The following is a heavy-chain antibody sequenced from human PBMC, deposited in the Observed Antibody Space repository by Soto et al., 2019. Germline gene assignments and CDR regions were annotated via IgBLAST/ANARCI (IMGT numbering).Heavy chain of an antibody. Sequence: QVQLVQSGAEVKKPGASVKVSCKASGYTFTSYDINWVRQATGQGLEWMGSMNPNSGNTGYAQKFQGRVTMTRNTSISKDYMELSSLRSEDTAVYYCARRSSSLLYYYFHYLDVWGKVTTVTVAS. CDR1: GYTFTSYD. CDR3: ARRSSSLLYYYFHYLDV. D-gene: IGHD6-13*01. J-gene: IGHJ6*03. CDR2: MNPNSGNT. V-gene: IGHV1-8*01.